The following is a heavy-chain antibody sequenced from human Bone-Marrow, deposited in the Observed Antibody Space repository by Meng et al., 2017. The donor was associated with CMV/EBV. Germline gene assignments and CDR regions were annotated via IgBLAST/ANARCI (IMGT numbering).Heavy chain of an antibody. V-gene: IGHV3-73*01. D-gene: IGHD2-2*02. CDR1: GFNFSGSA. CDR3: TRLNPYRSATRCYTDG. Sequence: GGSRRLSCAASGFNFSGSAMHWVRQASGKGLEWVGRIRSKANTYAIEYAASVKDRFTISRDDSKNTAYLQLNSLKTEDTAVYYGTRLNPYRSATRCYTDGWGQGTLVTVSS. J-gene: IGHJ4*02. CDR2: IRSKANTYAI.